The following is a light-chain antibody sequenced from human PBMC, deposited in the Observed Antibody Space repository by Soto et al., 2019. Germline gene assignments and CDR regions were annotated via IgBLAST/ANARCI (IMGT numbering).Light chain of an antibody. Sequence: QSALTQPPSVSGAPGQSVTIACTGTSSDVGAYNYVAWYQQHPGKAPKIMIYDVTKRPSGVPDRFSGSKSGNTASLTISGLQAEDEADYYGYSNAGNVEVSGTGTGSPS. V-gene: IGLV2-11*01. J-gene: IGLJ1*01. CDR1: SSDVGAYNY. CDR2: DVT. CDR3: YSNAGNVEV.